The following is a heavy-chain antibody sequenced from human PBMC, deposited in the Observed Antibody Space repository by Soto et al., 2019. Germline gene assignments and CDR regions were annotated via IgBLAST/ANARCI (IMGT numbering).Heavy chain of an antibody. Sequence: ASVKVSCKASGGTFGSQGIAWVRQAPGQGLEWMGGFIAMLGTPTYAKKVQGRATISADESLTSSYLELRSLRSEDTGVYFCARGAMANFDYWGQGTVVTVS. V-gene: IGHV1-69*13. J-gene: IGHJ4*02. D-gene: IGHD5-18*01. CDR1: GGTFGSQG. CDR3: ARGAMANFDY. CDR2: FIAMLGTP.